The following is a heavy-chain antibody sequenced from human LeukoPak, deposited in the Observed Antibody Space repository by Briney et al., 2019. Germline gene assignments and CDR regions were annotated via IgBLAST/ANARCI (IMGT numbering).Heavy chain of an antibody. CDR1: GYTFTSYD. CDR3: ARDAVYYDSSGADAFDI. J-gene: IGHJ3*02. CDR2: MNPNSGNT. D-gene: IGHD3-22*01. V-gene: IGHV1-8*01. Sequence: ASVKVSCKASGYTFTSYDINWVRQATGQGLEWVGWMNPNSGNTGYAQKFQGRVTMTRNTSISTAYMELSSLRSEDTAVYYCARDAVYYDSSGADAFDIWGQGTMVTVSS.